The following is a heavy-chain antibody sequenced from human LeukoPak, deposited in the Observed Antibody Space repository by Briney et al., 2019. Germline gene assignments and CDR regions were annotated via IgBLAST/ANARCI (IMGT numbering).Heavy chain of an antibody. Sequence: GGSLRLSCAASGFTFSNYAMSWVRQAPGKGLEWVSAISGSGTSTYYADSVKGRFTISRDNSKNTLYLQMKSVRAEDTAVYYCAKDPLLRYFDWLFRYFDYWGQGTPVTVSS. J-gene: IGHJ4*02. CDR2: ISGSGTST. CDR1: GFTFSNYA. V-gene: IGHV3-23*01. CDR3: AKDPLLRYFDWLFRYFDY. D-gene: IGHD3-9*01.